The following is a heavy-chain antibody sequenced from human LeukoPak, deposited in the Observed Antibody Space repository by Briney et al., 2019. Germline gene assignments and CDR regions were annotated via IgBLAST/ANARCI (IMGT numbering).Heavy chain of an antibody. CDR1: GFTFSSYG. CDR2: ISYDGSNK. CDR3: AKDGSASSSWYWYFDY. Sequence: GGSLRLSCAASGFTFSSYGMHWVRQAPGKGLEWVAVISYDGSNKYYADSVKGRFTISRDNSKNTPYLQMNSLRAEDTAVYYCAKDGSASSSWYWYFDYWGQGTLVTVSS. D-gene: IGHD6-13*01. J-gene: IGHJ4*02. V-gene: IGHV3-30*18.